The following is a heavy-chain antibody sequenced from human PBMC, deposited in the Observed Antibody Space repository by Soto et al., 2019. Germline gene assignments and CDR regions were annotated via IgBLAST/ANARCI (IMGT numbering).Heavy chain of an antibody. CDR1: GFKFSNYA. V-gene: IGHV3-23*01. Sequence: SLRLSCAASGFKFSNYAMSWVRQAPGKGLEWVSLICATGGGTYYADSVKGRFTISRDNSHNTLYLQVHSLTAEDTAVYYCAKDRRAGGSSAFYFDFWGQGAQVTVSS. CDR3: AKDRRAGGSSAFYFDF. CDR2: ICATGGGT. D-gene: IGHD3-16*01. J-gene: IGHJ4*02.